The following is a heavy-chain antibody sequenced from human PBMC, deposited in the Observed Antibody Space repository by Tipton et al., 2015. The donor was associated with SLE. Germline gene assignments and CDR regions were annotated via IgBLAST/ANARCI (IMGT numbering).Heavy chain of an antibody. V-gene: IGHV3-9*01. J-gene: IGHJ4*02. CDR1: GFTFDDYA. CDR3: AKDRLGAELDY. D-gene: IGHD1-26*01. Sequence: SLRLSCAASGFTFDDYAMHWVRQAPGKGLEWVSGISWNSGSIGYADSVKGRFTISRDNAKNSLYLQMNSLRAEDTALYYCAKDRLGAELDYWGQGTLATVSS. CDR2: ISWNSGSI.